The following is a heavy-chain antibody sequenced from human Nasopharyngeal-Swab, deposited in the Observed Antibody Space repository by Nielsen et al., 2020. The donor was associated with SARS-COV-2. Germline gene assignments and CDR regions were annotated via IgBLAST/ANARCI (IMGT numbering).Heavy chain of an antibody. CDR2: MNPNSGNT. V-gene: IGHV1-8*01. CDR3: ARAGIAAAGFGMDV. D-gene: IGHD6-13*01. J-gene: IGHJ6*02. Sequence: ASVKVSCKASGYTFTSYYINWVRQATGQGLEWMGWMNPNSGNTGYAQKFQGRVTMTRNTSISTAYMELSSLRSEDTAVYYCARAGIAAAGFGMDVWGQGTTVTVSS. CDR1: GYTFTSYY.